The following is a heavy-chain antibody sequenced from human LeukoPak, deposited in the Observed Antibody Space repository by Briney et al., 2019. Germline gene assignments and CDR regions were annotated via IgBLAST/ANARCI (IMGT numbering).Heavy chain of an antibody. CDR2: IYYSGRT. CDR3: ARGEGYYYDRSGYTNWFDP. D-gene: IGHD3-22*01. Sequence: SETLSLTCSVSKGSIGSGGYYWSWIRQHPGKGLEWIGYIYYSGRTYSNPSLKSRVTISGDTSKNQFSLKLSSVTAADTAVYYCARGEGYYYDRSGYTNWFDPWGQGTLVTVSS. CDR1: KGSIGSGGYY. V-gene: IGHV4-31*03. J-gene: IGHJ5*02.